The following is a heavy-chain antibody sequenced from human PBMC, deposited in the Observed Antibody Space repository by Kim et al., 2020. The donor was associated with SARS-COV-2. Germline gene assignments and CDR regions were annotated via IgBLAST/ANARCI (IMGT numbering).Heavy chain of an antibody. D-gene: IGHD2-2*02. CDR3: AKLPSEGVVPAALL. Sequence: GGSLRLSCAASGFTFSSYGMHWVRQAPGKGLEWVAVISYDGSNKYYADSVKGRFTISRDNSKNTLYLQMNSLRAEDTAVYYCAKLPSEGVVPAALLWGQG. V-gene: IGHV3-30*18. CDR2: ISYDGSNK. J-gene: IGHJ1*01. CDR1: GFTFSSYG.